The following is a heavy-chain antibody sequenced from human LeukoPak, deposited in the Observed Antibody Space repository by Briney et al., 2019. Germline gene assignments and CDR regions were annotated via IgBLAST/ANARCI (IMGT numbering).Heavy chain of an antibody. CDR2: IYYNGST. V-gene: IGHV4-39*01. CDR1: GGSISSSSYY. Sequence: SETLSLTCTVSGGSISSSSYYWGWIRQPPGKGLEWIGSIYYNGSTYYNPSLKSRVTISVDTSKNQFSLKLSSVTAADTAVYYCARHAADLKSYSNGLDYWGQGTLVTVSS. CDR3: ARHAADLKSYSNGLDY. J-gene: IGHJ4*02. D-gene: IGHD4-11*01.